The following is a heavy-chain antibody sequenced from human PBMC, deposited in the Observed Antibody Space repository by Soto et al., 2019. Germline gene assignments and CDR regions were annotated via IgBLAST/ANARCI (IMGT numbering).Heavy chain of an antibody. CDR1: GFTFSDYY. CDR2: ISSSGSTI. CDR3: ARDRYCSGGSCWFDP. J-gene: IGHJ5*02. Sequence: GGSLRLSCAASGFTFSDYYMSWVRQAPGKGLEWVSYISSSGSTIYYADSVKGRFTISRDNAKNSLYLQMNSLRAEDTAVYYCARDRYCSGGSCWFDPWGQGTLVTVSS. D-gene: IGHD2-15*01. V-gene: IGHV3-11*01.